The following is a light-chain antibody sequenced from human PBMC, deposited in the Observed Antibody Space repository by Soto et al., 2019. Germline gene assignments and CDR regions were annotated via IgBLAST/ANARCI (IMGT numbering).Light chain of an antibody. V-gene: IGLV2-14*01. CDR1: NSDVGGYNY. CDR2: DVD. J-gene: IGLJ2*01. CDR3: RSYTPSSTVV. Sequence: QSALTQPASISGSPGQSITSSCTGTNSDVGGYNYVSWYQQYSGKAPKLMIYDVDNRPSGVSYRFSGSKSGKTASLTISGLQAEDEADYYCRSYTPSSTVVFGGGTQVTVL.